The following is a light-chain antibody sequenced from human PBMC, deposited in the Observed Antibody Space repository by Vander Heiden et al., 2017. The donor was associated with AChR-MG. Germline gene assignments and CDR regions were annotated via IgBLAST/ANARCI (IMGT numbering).Light chain of an antibody. V-gene: IGLV2-14*01. CDR2: DVS. CDR3: SSYTSSSTGV. J-gene: IGLJ1*01. CDR1: SSDVGGYNY. Sequence: QSPLTQPASVSGSPGRSITISCTGTSSDVGGYNYVSWYQQHPGKAPKLMIYDVSKRPAGVSNRFSSSKSGNTASLTISGLQAEDEADYYCSSYTSSSTGVFGTGTKVTVL.